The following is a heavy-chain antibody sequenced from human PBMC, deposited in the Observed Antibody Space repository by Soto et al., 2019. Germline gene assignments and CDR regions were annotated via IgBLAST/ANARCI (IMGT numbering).Heavy chain of an antibody. CDR3: ATRVGYSRSWYGFDY. J-gene: IGHJ4*02. CDR2: IYYSGST. V-gene: IGHV4-39*01. D-gene: IGHD6-13*01. CDR1: GGSISSSSYY. Sequence: PSETLSLTCTVSGGSISSSSYYWGWIRQPPGKGLEWIGSIYYSGSTYYNPSLKSRVTISVDTSKNQFSLKLSSVTAADTAVYYCATRVGYSRSWYGFDYWGQGTLVTVSS.